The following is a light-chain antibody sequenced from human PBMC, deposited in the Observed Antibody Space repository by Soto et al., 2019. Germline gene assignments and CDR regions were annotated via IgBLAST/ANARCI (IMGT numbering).Light chain of an antibody. J-gene: IGKJ1*01. Sequence: IVLTQSPGFLSLSPGERATLSCRASQSVDSSFFAWYQQKPGQAPRLLIYGASKRATGIPDRFSGSGSGTDFTLTISRLEPEDFAVYYFQQYVSSVTFGQGTKVEI. V-gene: IGKV3-20*01. CDR2: GAS. CDR3: QQYVSSVT. CDR1: QSVDSSF.